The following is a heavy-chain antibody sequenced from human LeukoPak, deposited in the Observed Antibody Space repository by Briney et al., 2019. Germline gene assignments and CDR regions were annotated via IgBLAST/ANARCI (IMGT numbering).Heavy chain of an antibody. CDR2: ISGSGGST. CDR1: GFTFSTYA. CDR3: AKSGGLSGSGRLAMDV. D-gene: IGHD3-10*01. Sequence: GGSLRLSCAASGFTFSTYAMSWVRQAPGKGLEWVSGISGSGGSTYYADSVKGRFTLSRDNSENTVFLQMNSLRVEDTAVYYCAKSGGLSGSGRLAMDVWGQGTTVTVSS. V-gene: IGHV3-23*01. J-gene: IGHJ6*02.